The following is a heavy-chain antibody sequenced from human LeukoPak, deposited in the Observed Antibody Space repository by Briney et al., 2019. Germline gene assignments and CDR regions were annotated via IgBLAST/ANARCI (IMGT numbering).Heavy chain of an antibody. V-gene: IGHV4-30-2*01. D-gene: IGHD1-1*01. Sequence: PSKTLSLTCAVSGGSISSGGYSWSWIRQPPGKGLEWIGYIYHSGSTYYNPSLKSRVTISVDRSKNQFSLKLSSVTAADTAVYYCARTGTGYAFDIWGQGTMVTVSS. CDR3: ARTGTGYAFDI. CDR2: IYHSGST. J-gene: IGHJ3*02. CDR1: GGSISSGGYS.